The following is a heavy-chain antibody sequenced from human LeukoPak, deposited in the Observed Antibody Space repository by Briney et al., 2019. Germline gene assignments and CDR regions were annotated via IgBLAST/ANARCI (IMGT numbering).Heavy chain of an antibody. D-gene: IGHD3-16*02. CDR3: ARVIYDYVWGSYRSGFDY. V-gene: IGHV4-59*01. J-gene: IGHJ4*02. Sequence: SETLSLTCTVSGGSISSYYWSWIRQHPGKGLEWIGYIYYSGSTNYNPSLKSRVTISVDTSKNQFSLKLSSVTAADTAVCYCARVIYDYVWGSYRSGFDYWGQGTLVTVS. CDR1: GGSISSYY. CDR2: IYYSGST.